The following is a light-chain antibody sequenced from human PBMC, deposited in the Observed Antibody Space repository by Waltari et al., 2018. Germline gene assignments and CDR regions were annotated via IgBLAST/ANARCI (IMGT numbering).Light chain of an antibody. CDR2: DAS. J-gene: IGKJ1*01. CDR3: QKYGSLPAT. V-gene: IGKV3-20*01. CDR1: QSISEY. Sequence: EIMFTQSPGTLSLSPGERATLSCRASQSISEYLAWYQQKPGQATSLLIYDASNSATGIPDRFSGSGSGTDFSLTISRLEPEDFAVYYCQKYGSLPATFGQGTKVEIK.